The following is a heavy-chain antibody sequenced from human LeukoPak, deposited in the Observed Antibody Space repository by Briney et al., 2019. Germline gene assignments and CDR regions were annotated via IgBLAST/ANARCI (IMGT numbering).Heavy chain of an antibody. D-gene: IGHD3-22*01. V-gene: IGHV1-46*01. CDR2: INPSGGST. Sequence: ASVKVSCKASGYTFTSYYMHWVRQAPGQGLEWMGIINPSGGSTSYAQKFQGRVTMTRDTSTSTVYMELSSLRSEDTAVHYCARDPPDYYDSSGYYYFDYWGQGTLVTVSS. CDR3: ARDPPDYYDSSGYYYFDY. CDR1: GYTFTSYY. J-gene: IGHJ4*02.